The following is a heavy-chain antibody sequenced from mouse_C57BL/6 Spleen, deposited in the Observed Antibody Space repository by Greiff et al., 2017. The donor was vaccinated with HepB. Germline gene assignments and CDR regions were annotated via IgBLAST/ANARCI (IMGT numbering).Heavy chain of an antibody. Sequence: VQLKESGPGLVKPSQSLSLTCSVTGYSITSGYYWNWIRQFPGNKLEWMGYISYDGSNNYNPSLKNRISITRDTSKNQFFLKLNSVTTEDTATYYCARDYYGSSHYAMDYWGQGTSVTVSS. CDR3: ARDYYGSSHYAMDY. CDR1: GYSITSGYY. J-gene: IGHJ4*01. V-gene: IGHV3-6*01. D-gene: IGHD1-1*01. CDR2: ISYDGSN.